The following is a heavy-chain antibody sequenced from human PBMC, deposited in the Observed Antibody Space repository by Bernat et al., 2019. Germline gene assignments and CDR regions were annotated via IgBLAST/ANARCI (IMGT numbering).Heavy chain of an antibody. Sequence: QVQLVESGGGVVQPGRSLRLSCAASGFTFSSYGMHWVRQAPGKGLVWVAVISYDGSNKYYAAPVTGRFTISRDKSKNTLYLQMNSLRAEDTAVYYCAKEYVAARPFGMDVWGQGTTVTVSS. D-gene: IGHD6-6*01. CDR1: GFTFSSYG. J-gene: IGHJ6*02. CDR2: ISYDGSNK. V-gene: IGHV3-30*18. CDR3: AKEYVAARPFGMDV.